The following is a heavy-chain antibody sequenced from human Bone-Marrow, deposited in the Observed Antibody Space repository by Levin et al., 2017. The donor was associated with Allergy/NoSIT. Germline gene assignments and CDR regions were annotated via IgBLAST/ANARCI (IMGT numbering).Heavy chain of an antibody. V-gene: IGHV4-59*08. CDR3: ARRYSSSWYFDY. Sequence: SETLSLTCTVSGGSISSYYWSWIRQPPGKGLEWIGYIYYSGSTNYNPSLKSRVTISVDTSKNQFSLKLSSVTAADTAVYYCARRYSSSWYFDYWGQGTLVTVSS. D-gene: IGHD6-13*01. J-gene: IGHJ4*02. CDR2: IYYSGST. CDR1: GGSISSYY.